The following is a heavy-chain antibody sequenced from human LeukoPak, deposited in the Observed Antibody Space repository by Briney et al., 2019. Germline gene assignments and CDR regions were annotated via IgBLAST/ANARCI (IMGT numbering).Heavy chain of an antibody. CDR1: GLTFSSYW. J-gene: IGHJ4*02. CDR3: ARARIMITFGGVIADIFFDY. D-gene: IGHD3-16*02. V-gene: IGHV3-7*04. Sequence: GGSLRLSCAASGLTFSSYWMSWVRQAPGKGLEWVANIKQDGSEKNYVDSVKGRFTISRDNAKNSLYLQMNSLRAEDTAVYYCARARIMITFGGVIADIFFDYWGQGTLVTVSS. CDR2: IKQDGSEK.